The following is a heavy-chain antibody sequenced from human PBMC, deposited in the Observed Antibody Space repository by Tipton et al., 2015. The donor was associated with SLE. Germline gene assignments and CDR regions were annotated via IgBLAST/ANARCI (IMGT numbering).Heavy chain of an antibody. D-gene: IGHD3-16*01. J-gene: IGHJ6*03. CDR2: INHSGTT. CDR3: ASWGPIVYYYYYMDV. V-gene: IGHV4-34*01. Sequence: TLSLTCAVYGGSFSGYYWSWIRQPPGKGLEWIGEINHSGTTNCNPSLKSRVTISVDTSKNQFSLKLSSVTAADTAVYYCASWGPIVYYYYYMDVWGKGTTVTVSS. CDR1: GGSFSGYY.